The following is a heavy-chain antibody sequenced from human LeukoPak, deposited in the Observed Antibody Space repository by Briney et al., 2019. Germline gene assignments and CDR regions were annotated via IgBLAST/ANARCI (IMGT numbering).Heavy chain of an antibody. Sequence: SQTLSLTCTVSGDSISTGGYYWAWIRQHRERGLEWIGYIYYSGSTHYNPSLQSRVTISVDTSKNQFSLNLISVTAADTAVYYCARVIVVVPIGVYHYYAMDVWGQGTTVTVSS. J-gene: IGHJ6*02. V-gene: IGHV4-31*03. D-gene: IGHD2-2*01. CDR2: IYYSGST. CDR3: ARVIVVVPIGVYHYYAMDV. CDR1: GDSISTGGYY.